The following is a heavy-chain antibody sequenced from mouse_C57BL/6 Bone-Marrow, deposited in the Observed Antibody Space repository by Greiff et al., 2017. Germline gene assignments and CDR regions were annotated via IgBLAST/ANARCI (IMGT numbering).Heavy chain of an antibody. CDR1: GYPFTSYW. CDR3: ARLHLHY. Sequence: QVQLQQPGAELVKPGASVKMSCKASGYPFTSYWITWVKQRPGQGLEWIGDSYPGSGSTNYNEKFKSKATLTVDTTSSTAYMQLSSLASEDSAVYYCARLHLHYWGQGTSVTVSS. J-gene: IGHJ4*01. V-gene: IGHV1-55*01. CDR2: SYPGSGST.